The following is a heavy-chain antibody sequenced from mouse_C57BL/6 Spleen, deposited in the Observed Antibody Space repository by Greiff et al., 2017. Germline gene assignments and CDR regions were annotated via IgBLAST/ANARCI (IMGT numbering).Heavy chain of an antibody. Sequence: QVQLQQPGAELVKPGASVKMSCKASGYTFTSYGITWIGDIYPGSGSTNYNEKFKSKATLTVDTSSSTAYMPLSSLTSEDSAVYYCARQSFDGYYGYFDVWGTGTTVTVSS. D-gene: IGHD2-3*01. V-gene: IGHV1-55*01. CDR3: ARQSFDGYYGYFDV. CDR2: IYPGSGST. CDR1: GYTFTSYG. J-gene: IGHJ1*03.